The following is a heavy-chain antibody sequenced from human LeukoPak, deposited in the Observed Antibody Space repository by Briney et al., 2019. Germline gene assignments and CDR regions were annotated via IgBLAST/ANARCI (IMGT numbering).Heavy chain of an antibody. CDR1: GGSISSYY. V-gene: IGHV4-59*12. CDR3: ARDRTWWFDP. Sequence: SETLSLTCTVSGGSISSYYWSRIRQPPGKGLDWIGYIYYSGSTNYNPSLKSRVTISVDTSKNQFSLKLSSVTAADTAVYYCARDRTWWFDPWGQGTLVTVSS. J-gene: IGHJ5*02. CDR2: IYYSGST.